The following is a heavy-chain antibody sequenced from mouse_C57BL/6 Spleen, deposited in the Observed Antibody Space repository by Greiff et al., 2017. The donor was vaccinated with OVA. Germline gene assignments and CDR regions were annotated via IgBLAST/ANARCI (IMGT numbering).Heavy chain of an antibody. J-gene: IGHJ4*01. CDR2: IWWDDDK. V-gene: IGHV8-8*01. CDR3: ARIREELGLGAMDY. CDR1: GFSLSTFGMG. D-gene: IGHD4-1*01. Sequence: QVTLKECGPGILQPSQTLSLTCSFSGFSLSTFGMGVGWIRQPSGKGLEWLAHIWWDDDKYYNPALKSRLTISKDTSKNQVFLKIANVDTADTATYYCARIREELGLGAMDYWGQGTSVTVSS.